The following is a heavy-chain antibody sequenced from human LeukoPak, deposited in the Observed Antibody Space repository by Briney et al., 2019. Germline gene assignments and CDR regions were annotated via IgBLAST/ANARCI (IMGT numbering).Heavy chain of an antibody. V-gene: IGHV4-59*08. Sequence: SETLSLTCTVSGGSISSYYWSWLRQPPGKGLEWIGYIYYSGSTNYNPSLKSRVTISVDTSKNQFSLKLSSVTAADTAVYYCARRVGAVAEFDYWGQGTLVTVSS. J-gene: IGHJ4*02. D-gene: IGHD6-19*01. CDR2: IYYSGST. CDR1: GGSISSYY. CDR3: ARRVGAVAEFDY.